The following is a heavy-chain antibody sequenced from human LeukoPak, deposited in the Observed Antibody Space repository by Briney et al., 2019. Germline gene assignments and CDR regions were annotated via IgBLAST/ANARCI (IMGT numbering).Heavy chain of an antibody. CDR1: GGSFSGYY. D-gene: IGHD2-15*01. CDR3: ARLGGGYCSGGSCPNWFDP. J-gene: IGHJ5*02. Sequence: PSETLSLTCAVYGGSFSGYYWSWIRQPPGKGLEWIGEINHSGSTNYNPSLKSRVTISVDTSKNQFSLKLSSVTAADTAVYYCARLGGGYCSGGSCPNWFDPWGQGTLVTVSS. V-gene: IGHV4-34*01. CDR2: INHSGST.